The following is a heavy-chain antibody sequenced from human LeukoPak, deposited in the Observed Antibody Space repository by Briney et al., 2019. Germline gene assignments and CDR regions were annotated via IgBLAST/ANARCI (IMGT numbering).Heavy chain of an antibody. J-gene: IGHJ4*02. CDR1: GFTFSSYA. Sequence: GGSLRLSCAASGFTFSSYAMHWVRQAPGKGLEWVAVISYDGSNKYYADSVKGRFTISRDNSKNTLYLQMNSLRAEDTAVYYCARDPRYCSSTSCHRAGGYSYGVDYWGQGTLVTVSS. CDR3: ARDPRYCSSTSCHRAGGYSYGVDY. V-gene: IGHV3-30-3*01. CDR2: ISYDGSNK. D-gene: IGHD2-2*01.